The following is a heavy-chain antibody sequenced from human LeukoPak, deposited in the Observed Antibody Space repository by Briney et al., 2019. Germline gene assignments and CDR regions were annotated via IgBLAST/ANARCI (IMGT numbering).Heavy chain of an antibody. J-gene: IGHJ4*02. D-gene: IGHD1-1*01. Sequence: SQTLSLTCTVSGGSISSGGYYWSWIRQHPGKGLEWIGYIYYSGSTYYNPSLKSRVTISVDTSKNQFSLKLSSVTAADTAVYYCARFAGDSTGTINYWGQGTLVTVSS. CDR3: ARFAGDSTGTINY. CDR2: IYYSGST. CDR1: GGSISSGGYY. V-gene: IGHV4-31*03.